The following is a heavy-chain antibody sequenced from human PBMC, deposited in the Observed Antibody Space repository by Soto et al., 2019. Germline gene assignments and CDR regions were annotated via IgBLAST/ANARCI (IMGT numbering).Heavy chain of an antibody. CDR1: DSSISNFY. CDR2: ISSSGNT. Sequence: SESLSLTCTVSDSSISNFYWSWIRQPPGKGLEWIGYISSSGNTNYNPSLKSRVSISVDTSKNQFSLNLTSVTAADKAVYYCARAPKVLTRYQVDSWGQGTPATV. D-gene: IGHD2-2*01. V-gene: IGHV4-59*01. CDR3: ARAPKVLTRYQVDS. J-gene: IGHJ4*02.